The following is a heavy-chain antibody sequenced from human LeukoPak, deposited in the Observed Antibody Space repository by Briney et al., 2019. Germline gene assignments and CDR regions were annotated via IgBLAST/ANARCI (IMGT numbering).Heavy chain of an antibody. Sequence: GASVKVSCKASGYTFTSYYMHWVRQAPGQGLEWMGIINPSGGSTSYAQKFQGRVTMTRDTSTSTVYMELSSLRSEDTAVYYCARESREDYYDSSGHYDAFDIWGQGTMVTVSS. CDR2: INPSGGST. CDR1: GYTFTSYY. D-gene: IGHD3-22*01. J-gene: IGHJ3*02. V-gene: IGHV1-46*01. CDR3: ARESREDYYDSSGHYDAFDI.